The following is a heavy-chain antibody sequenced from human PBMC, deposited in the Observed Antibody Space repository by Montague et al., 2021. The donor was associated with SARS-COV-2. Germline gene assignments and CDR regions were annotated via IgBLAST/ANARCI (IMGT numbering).Heavy chain of an antibody. CDR2: IYASGGT. V-gene: IGHV4-4*07. J-gene: IGHJ4*02. Sequence: SETLSLTCTVSGDSISSFYWNWIRQPAGKGREWMGRIYASGGTNXNPSLKSRVTMSVDTSKNQFSLKLNSVTAAVTAVYYCGRGVVAATPVVDYWGRGTLVTVSS. CDR1: GDSISSFY. CDR3: GRGVVAATPVVDY. D-gene: IGHD2-15*01.